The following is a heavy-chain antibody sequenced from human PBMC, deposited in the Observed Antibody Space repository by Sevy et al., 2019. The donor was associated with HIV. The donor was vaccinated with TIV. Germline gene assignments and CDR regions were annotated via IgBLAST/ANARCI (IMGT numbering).Heavy chain of an antibody. V-gene: IGHV1-2*02. J-gene: IGHJ5*02. D-gene: IGHD2-21*01. Sequence: ASVKVSCKASGYTFTGYYMHWVRQAPGQGLEWMGWINPNSGGTNYAQKFQGRVTMTRDTSISTAYMELSRLRSDDTAVYYYARDRLWAAHENWFDPWGQGTLVTVSS. CDR1: GYTFTGYY. CDR2: INPNSGGT. CDR3: ARDRLWAAHENWFDP.